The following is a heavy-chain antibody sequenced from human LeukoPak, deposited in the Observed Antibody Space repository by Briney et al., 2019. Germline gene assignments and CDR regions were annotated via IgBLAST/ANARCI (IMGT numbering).Heavy chain of an antibody. V-gene: IGHV4-61*02. Sequence: PSQTLSLTCTVSGGSISSGSYYWSWIRQPAGKGLEWIGRIYTSGSTNYNPSLKSRVTILVDTSKNQFSLKLSSVTAADTAVYYCASGAVGRWYYGSGSYYHLDYWGQGTLVTVSS. CDR1: GGSISSGSYY. D-gene: IGHD3-10*01. CDR3: ASGAVGRWYYGSGSYYHLDY. J-gene: IGHJ4*02. CDR2: IYTSGST.